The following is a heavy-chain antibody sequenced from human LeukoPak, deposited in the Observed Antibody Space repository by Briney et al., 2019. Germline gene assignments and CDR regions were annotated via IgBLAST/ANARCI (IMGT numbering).Heavy chain of an antibody. CDR2: IRGGGGSA. Sequence: GSLRLSCTASGFTFSAYAMMWVRQAPGKGPEWVSAIRGGGGSAFYADSVKGRFTISRDNSKYTLFLQMNSLRAEDTAVYHCARDPNGDYIGAFDMWGPGTMVTVSS. CDR3: ARDPNGDYIGAFDM. J-gene: IGHJ3*02. CDR1: GFTFSAYA. D-gene: IGHD4-17*01. V-gene: IGHV3-23*01.